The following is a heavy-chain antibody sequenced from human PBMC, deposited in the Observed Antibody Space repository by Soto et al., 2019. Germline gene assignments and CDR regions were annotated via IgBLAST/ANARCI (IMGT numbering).Heavy chain of an antibody. CDR3: ARSTGGYDFCSGGSCQDDYYYYMDV. CDR1: GGSISSYY. Sequence: PSETLSLTCTVSGGSISSYYWSWIRQPPGKGLEWIGYIYYSGSTNYNPSLKSRVTISVDTSKNQFSLKLSSVTAADTAVYYCARSTGGYDFCSGGSCQDDYYYYMDVWGKGTTVTVSS. D-gene: IGHD2-15*01. V-gene: IGHV4-59*01. J-gene: IGHJ6*03. CDR2: IYYSGST.